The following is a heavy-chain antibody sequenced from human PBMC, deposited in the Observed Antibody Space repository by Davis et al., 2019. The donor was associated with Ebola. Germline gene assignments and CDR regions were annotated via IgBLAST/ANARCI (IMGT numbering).Heavy chain of an antibody. V-gene: IGHV5-10-1*01. CDR2: IDPSDSYT. Sequence: KVSCKASGYSFTSFWIGWVRQPPGQGLEWMGRIDPSDSYTNYSPSFQGHVTISADKSISTAYLQWSSLKSSDTAMYYCARGYWYFDVWGRGTLVTVSS. CDR3: ARGYWYFDV. CDR1: GYSFTSFW. J-gene: IGHJ2*01.